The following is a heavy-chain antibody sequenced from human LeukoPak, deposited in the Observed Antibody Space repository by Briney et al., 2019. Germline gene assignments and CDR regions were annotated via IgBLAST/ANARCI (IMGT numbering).Heavy chain of an antibody. CDR3: ARDSSSWYGYYYMDV. V-gene: IGHV3-7*01. Sequence: GGSLRLSCAASGFTFSVSWMSWVRQAPGKGLEWVANIKQDGSEKYYVDSVKGRFTISRDNAKNSLYLQMNSLRAEDTAVYYCARDSSSWYGYYYMDVWGKETTVTVSS. CDR2: IKQDGSEK. J-gene: IGHJ6*03. CDR1: GFTFSVSW. D-gene: IGHD6-13*01.